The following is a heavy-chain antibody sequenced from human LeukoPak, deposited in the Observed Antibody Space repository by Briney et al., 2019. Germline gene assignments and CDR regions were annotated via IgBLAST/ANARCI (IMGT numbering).Heavy chain of an antibody. V-gene: IGHV4-34*01. D-gene: IGHD6-13*01. CDR2: INHSGST. Sequence: SETLSLTCAVYGGSFSGYYWSWIRQPPGKGLEWVGEINHSGSTNYNPSLKSRVTISVDTSKNQFSLKLSSVTAADTAVYYWARAQSSSWYPPLWYFDLWGRGTLVTVSS. J-gene: IGHJ2*01. CDR1: GGSFSGYY. CDR3: ARAQSSSWYPPLWYFDL.